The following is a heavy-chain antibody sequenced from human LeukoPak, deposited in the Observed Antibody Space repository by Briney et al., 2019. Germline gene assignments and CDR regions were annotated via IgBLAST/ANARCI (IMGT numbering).Heavy chain of an antibody. D-gene: IGHD2-2*02. CDR3: ALEIVVVPAAIPNYYYYGMDV. J-gene: IGHJ6*02. CDR1: GGTFSSYA. V-gene: IGHV1-69*04. Sequence: ASVKVSCKASGGTFSSYAISWVRQAPGQGLEWMGRIIPILGIANYAQKFQGRVTITADKSTSTAYMELSSLRSEDTAVYYCALEIVVVPAAIPNYYYYGMDVWGQGTTVTVSS. CDR2: IIPILGIA.